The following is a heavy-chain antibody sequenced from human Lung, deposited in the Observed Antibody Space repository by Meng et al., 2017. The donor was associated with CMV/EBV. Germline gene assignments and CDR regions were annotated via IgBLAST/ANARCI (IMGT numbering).Heavy chain of an antibody. J-gene: IGHJ5*02. Sequence: ASVKVSXKASGYTFTGYYMHWVRQAPGQGLEWMGWINPNSGGTNYAQKFQGRVTMTKDTSISTAYMELSRLRSDDEAVYYRARGVNYGIFPVPWGQGTLVTVSS. V-gene: IGHV1-2*02. D-gene: IGHD3-9*01. CDR1: GYTFTGYY. CDR2: INPNSGGT. CDR3: ARGVNYGIFPVP.